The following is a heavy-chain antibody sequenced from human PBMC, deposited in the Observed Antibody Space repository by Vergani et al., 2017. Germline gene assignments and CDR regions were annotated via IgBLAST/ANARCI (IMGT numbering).Heavy chain of an antibody. V-gene: IGHV5-51*01. J-gene: IGHJ3*02. Sequence: EVQLVQSGAEVKKPGESLKISCKGSGYSFTSYWIGWVRQMPGKGLDWMGIIYPGDSDTRYSPSFQGQVTISAAKSISTAYLQWSSLKASDTAMYYCARPFIAAREPVSFDIWGQGTMVTVSS. D-gene: IGHD6-6*01. CDR1: GYSFTSYW. CDR3: ARPFIAAREPVSFDI. CDR2: IYPGDSDT.